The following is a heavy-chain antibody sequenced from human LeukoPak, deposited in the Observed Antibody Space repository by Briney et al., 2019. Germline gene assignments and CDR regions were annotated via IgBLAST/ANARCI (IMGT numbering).Heavy chain of an antibody. CDR1: GFTFSNYV. J-gene: IGHJ4*02. V-gene: IGHV3-23*01. CDR3: AKDSSGWHPYYFDY. CDR2: ISGSGGTT. D-gene: IGHD6-19*01. Sequence: PGGSLRLSCAASGFTFSNYVMSWVRQAPGRGLEWVSAISGSGGTTYYADSVKGRFTISRDNSKNTLYLQMNSLRAEDTAVYYCAKDSSGWHPYYFDYWGQGTLVTVSS.